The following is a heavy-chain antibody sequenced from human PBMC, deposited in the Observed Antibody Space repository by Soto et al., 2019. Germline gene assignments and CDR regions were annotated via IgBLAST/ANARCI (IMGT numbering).Heavy chain of an antibody. CDR2: MNPNSGHT. CDR1: GYTFTNYD. Sequence: QVQLVQSGAEVKKPGASVKVSCKASGYTFTNYDINWMRQATGQGLEWMRWMNPNSGHTNYAQKFQGRVTMTRNTSISTAYMELTSLRSEDTAMYYCASGMSTTWGPGTLVTVSS. D-gene: IGHD2-2*01. J-gene: IGHJ5*02. CDR3: ASGMSTT. V-gene: IGHV1-8*01.